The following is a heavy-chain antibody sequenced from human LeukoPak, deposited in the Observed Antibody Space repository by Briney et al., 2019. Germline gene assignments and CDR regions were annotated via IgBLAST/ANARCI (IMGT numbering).Heavy chain of an antibody. V-gene: IGHV1-69*04. Sequence: SVKVSCKASGGTFSSYAISWVRQAPGQGLEWMGRIIPILGIANYAQKFQGRVTITADKSTSTAYMELSSLRSEDTAVYYCARVEGYNYYFVYWGQGTLVTVSS. J-gene: IGHJ4*02. CDR2: IIPILGIA. CDR3: ARVEGYNYYFVY. D-gene: IGHD5-24*01. CDR1: GGTFSSYA.